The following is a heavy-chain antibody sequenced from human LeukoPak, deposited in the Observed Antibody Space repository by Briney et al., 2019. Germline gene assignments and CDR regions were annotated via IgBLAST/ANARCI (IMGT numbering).Heavy chain of an antibody. V-gene: IGHV3-30-3*01. Sequence: GGSLRLSCAASGFTFSSYAMHWVRQAPGKGLECVAVISYDGSNKYYADSVKGRFTISRDNSKNTLYLQMNSLRAEDTAVYYCARAPDGFDYWGQGTLVTVSS. CDR2: ISYDGSNK. CDR3: ARAPDGFDY. D-gene: IGHD1-14*01. J-gene: IGHJ4*02. CDR1: GFTFSSYA.